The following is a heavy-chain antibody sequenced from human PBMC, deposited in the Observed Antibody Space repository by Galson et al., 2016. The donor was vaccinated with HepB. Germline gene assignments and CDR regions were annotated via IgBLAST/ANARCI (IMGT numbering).Heavy chain of an antibody. CDR1: GFPFSNFW. D-gene: IGHD1-7*01. J-gene: IGHJ4*02. CDR3: RGWNFDIDY. Sequence: SLRLSCAASGFPFSNFWMHWVRQAPGKGLVWVSRINSDGSRTDYADSVKGRFTVSRDNTKNTVYLEMNSLRAEDTAVYYCRGWNFDIDYWGQGTLVSASS. CDR2: INSDGSRT. V-gene: IGHV3-74*01.